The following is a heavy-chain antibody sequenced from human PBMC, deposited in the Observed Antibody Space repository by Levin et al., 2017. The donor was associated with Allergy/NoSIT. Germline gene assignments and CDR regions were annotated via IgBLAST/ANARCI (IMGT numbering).Heavy chain of an antibody. J-gene: IGHJ4*02. V-gene: IGHV4-61*08. D-gene: IGHD4/OR15-4a*01. CDR3: ARTTIASASDY. CDR2: VGST. Sequence: SQTLSLPCTVSGGPVRSRDYYWSWIRQPPGKGLEWIAYVGSTNYNPSLKSRVTISVDTSKNQFSLRLSSVTAADTAVYYCARTTIASASDYWGQGTLVTVSS. CDR1: GGPVRSRDYY.